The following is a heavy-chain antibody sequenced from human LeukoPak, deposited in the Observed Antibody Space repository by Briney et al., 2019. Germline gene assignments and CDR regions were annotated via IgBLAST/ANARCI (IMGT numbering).Heavy chain of an antibody. CDR2: IYYSGST. D-gene: IGHD3-10*01. CDR1: GGSISSYY. Sequence: SETLSLTCTVSGGSISSYYWSWIRQPPGKGLEWIGYIYYSGSTNYNPSLKSRVTISVDTSKNQFSLKLSSVTAADTAVYYCARGKITMVRGVRGYNWFDPWGQGALVTVSS. J-gene: IGHJ5*02. V-gene: IGHV4-59*01. CDR3: ARGKITMVRGVRGYNWFDP.